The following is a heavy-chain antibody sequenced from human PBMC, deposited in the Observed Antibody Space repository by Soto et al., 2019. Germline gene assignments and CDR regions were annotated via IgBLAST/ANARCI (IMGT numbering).Heavy chain of an antibody. J-gene: IGHJ3*02. V-gene: IGHV4-59*01. CDR2: IHYNGNT. CDR3: ARYSSSPSRAFDI. CDR1: GDSIISYA. Sequence: SETQSVTCTVAGDSIISYAWSWVRKPPGKGLEWIGNIHYNGNTKYSPSLKSRVTMSVDTSKKQFSLKLSSVTAADTAVYYCARYSSSPSRAFDIWGQGTMVTVSS. D-gene: IGHD6-13*01.